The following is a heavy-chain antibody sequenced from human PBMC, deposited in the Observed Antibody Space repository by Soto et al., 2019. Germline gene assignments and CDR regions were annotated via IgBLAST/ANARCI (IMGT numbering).Heavy chain of an antibody. D-gene: IGHD3-3*01. CDR1: GFTFSSYS. J-gene: IGHJ3*02. V-gene: IGHV3-48*01. CDR2: ISSSSSTI. Sequence: PGGSLRLSCAASGFTFSSYSMNWVRQAPGKGLEWVSYISSSSSTIYYADSVKGRFTISRDNAKNSLYLQMNSLRAEDTAVYYCWVLLLLYRLDAFDSWGQGTMVTVSS. CDR3: WVLLLLYRLDAFDS.